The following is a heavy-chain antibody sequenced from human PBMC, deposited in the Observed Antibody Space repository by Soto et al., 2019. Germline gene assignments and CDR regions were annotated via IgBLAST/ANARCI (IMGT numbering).Heavy chain of an antibody. V-gene: IGHV3-74*01. CDR1: GFTFSSYW. D-gene: IGHD6-13*01. CDR2: INSDGSST. Sequence: PGGSLRLSXAASGFTFSSYWMYWVRQAPGKGLVWVSRINSDGSSTSYADSVKGRFTISRDNAKNTLYLQMNSLRAEDTAVYYCARVSLPIAAAEFWFDPWGQGTLVTVSS. CDR3: ARVSLPIAAAEFWFDP. J-gene: IGHJ5*02.